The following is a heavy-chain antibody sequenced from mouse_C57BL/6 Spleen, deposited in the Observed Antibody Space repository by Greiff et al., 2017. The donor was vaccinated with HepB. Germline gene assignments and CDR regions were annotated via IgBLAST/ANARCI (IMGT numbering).Heavy chain of an antibody. CDR2: IDPSDSYT. CDR1: GYTFTSYW. V-gene: IGHV1-59*01. CDR3: AKSNYVLYYFDY. Sequence: VQLQQPGAELVRPGTSVKLSCKASGYTFTSYWMHWVKQRPGQGLEWIGVIDPSDSYTNYNQKFKGKATLTVDTSSSTAYMQLSSLTSEDSAVYYCAKSNYVLYYFDYWGQGTTLTVSS. J-gene: IGHJ2*01. D-gene: IGHD2-5*01.